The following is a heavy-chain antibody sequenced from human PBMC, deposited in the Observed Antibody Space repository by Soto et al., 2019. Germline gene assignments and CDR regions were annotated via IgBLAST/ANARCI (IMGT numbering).Heavy chain of an antibody. Sequence: QVQLVESGGGVVQPGRSLRLSCAASGFTFSSYAMHWVRQAPGKGLEWVAVISYDGSNKYYADSVKGRFTISRDNSKNTLYLQMNSLRAEDTAVYYCARGQAYYYGARGQGTLVTVSS. CDR3: ARGQAYYYGA. V-gene: IGHV3-30-3*01. CDR2: ISYDGSNK. J-gene: IGHJ4*02. D-gene: IGHD3-10*01. CDR1: GFTFSSYA.